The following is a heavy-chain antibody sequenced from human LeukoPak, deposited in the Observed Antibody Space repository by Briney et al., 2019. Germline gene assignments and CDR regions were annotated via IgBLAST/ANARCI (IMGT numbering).Heavy chain of an antibody. CDR3: ARGIAVAPDWFDL. CDR2: IIPILGIA. Sequence: ASVTVSFTASGGTFIIYAISWVRQAPGQGQEWMGRIIPILGIANYAQKFQGRVTITADKSTSTAYMELSSLRSEDTAVYYCARGIAVAPDWFDLWGQGTLVTVSS. D-gene: IGHD6-19*01. CDR1: GGTFIIYA. V-gene: IGHV1-69*04. J-gene: IGHJ5*02.